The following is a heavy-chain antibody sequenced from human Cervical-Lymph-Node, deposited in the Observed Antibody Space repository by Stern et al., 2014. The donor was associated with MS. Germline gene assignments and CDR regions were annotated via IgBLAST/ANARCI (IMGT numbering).Heavy chain of an antibody. Sequence: VQLVESSPGLVKPSETLSLTCTVSGVSISNYFWNWIRQPPGKGLEWIGSTYYSGGTNYNPSLKSRVTISVDTSKNQFSLKLQSVTAADTAVYYCARDLSDWGQGTLVTVSS. J-gene: IGHJ4*02. V-gene: IGHV4-59*01. CDR3: ARDLSD. CDR2: TYYSGGT. D-gene: IGHD2/OR15-2a*01. CDR1: GVSISNYF.